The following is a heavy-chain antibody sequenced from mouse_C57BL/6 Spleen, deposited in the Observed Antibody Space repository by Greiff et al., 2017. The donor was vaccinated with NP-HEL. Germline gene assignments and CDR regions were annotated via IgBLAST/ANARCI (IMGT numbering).Heavy chain of an antibody. CDR1: GFTFSDYY. Sequence: DVMLVESGGGLVQPGGSLKLSCAASGFTFSDYYMYWVRQTPEKRLEWVAYISNGGGSTYYPDTVKGRFTISRDNAKNTLYLQMSRLKSEDTAMYYCARQSDFDVWGTGTTVTVSS. CDR2: ISNGGGST. J-gene: IGHJ1*03. V-gene: IGHV5-12*01. CDR3: ARQSDFDV.